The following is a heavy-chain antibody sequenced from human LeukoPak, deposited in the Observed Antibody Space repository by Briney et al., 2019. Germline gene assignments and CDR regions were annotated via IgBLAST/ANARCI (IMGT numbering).Heavy chain of an antibody. Sequence: ASVKVSCKAFGYTFTSNYMHWVRQAPGQGPEWMGVISPSGGSTTYAQKFQGRVTLTRDMSTSTDYLELSSLRSEDTAVYYCARGGLWNIAAAGTNFFDYWGQGTLVTVSS. D-gene: IGHD6-13*01. CDR3: ARGGLWNIAAAGTNFFDY. CDR1: GYTFTSNY. J-gene: IGHJ4*02. CDR2: ISPSGGST. V-gene: IGHV1-46*01.